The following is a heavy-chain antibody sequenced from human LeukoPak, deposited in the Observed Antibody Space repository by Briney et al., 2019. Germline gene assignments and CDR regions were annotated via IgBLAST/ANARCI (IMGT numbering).Heavy chain of an antibody. Sequence: PGGSLRLSCAASGFTFSKAWMSWVRQAPGKGLDRVGRIRSKTDGGTTDYAAPVKGRFTISRDDSENTLYLQMNSLKTEDTAVYYCTYYYDSSGVTYFDYWGQGTLVTVSS. D-gene: IGHD3-22*01. J-gene: IGHJ4*02. CDR1: GFTFSKAW. CDR3: TYYYDSSGVTYFDY. V-gene: IGHV3-15*01. CDR2: IRSKTDGGTT.